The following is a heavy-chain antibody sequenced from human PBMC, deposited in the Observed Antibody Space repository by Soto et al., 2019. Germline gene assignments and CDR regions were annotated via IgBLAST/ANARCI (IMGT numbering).Heavy chain of an antibody. CDR2: INHSGST. CDR3: ARSHIVATIHYYYYGMDV. CDR1: GGSFSGYY. J-gene: IGHJ6*02. Sequence: PSETLSLTCAVYGGSFSGYYWSWIRQPPGKGLEWIGEINHSGSTNYNPSLKSRVTISVDTSKNQFSLKLSSVTAADTAVYYCARSHIVATIHYYYYGMDVWGQGTTVTVSS. V-gene: IGHV4-34*01. D-gene: IGHD5-12*01.